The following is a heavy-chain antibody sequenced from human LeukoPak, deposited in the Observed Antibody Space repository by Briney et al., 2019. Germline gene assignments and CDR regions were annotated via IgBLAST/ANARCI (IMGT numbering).Heavy chain of an antibody. V-gene: IGHV3-23*01. CDR3: AKGGYDYVAIGYFDY. J-gene: IGHJ4*02. CDR1: GFTFRTNA. D-gene: IGHD5-12*01. CDR2: ISATNT. Sequence: GGSLRLSCAASGFTFRTNAMSWVRQAPGKGLEWVSAISATNTYYADAVKGRFTISRDRSKNTLYLQMNSLIAEDTAVYYCAKGGYDYVAIGYFDYWGQGTLVTVSA.